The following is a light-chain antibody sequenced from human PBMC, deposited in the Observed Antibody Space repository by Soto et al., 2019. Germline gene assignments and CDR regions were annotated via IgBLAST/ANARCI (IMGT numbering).Light chain of an antibody. V-gene: IGKV3-20*01. Sequence: NVLTQSPGTLSLSPGERATLSCRASQSVSSSYLAWYQQKPGQAPRLLIYGASSRATGIPDRFSGSGSGTDFTLTISRLEPEDFAVYYCQQYGSSLFGGGTKVEIK. J-gene: IGKJ4*01. CDR2: GAS. CDR3: QQYGSSL. CDR1: QSVSSSY.